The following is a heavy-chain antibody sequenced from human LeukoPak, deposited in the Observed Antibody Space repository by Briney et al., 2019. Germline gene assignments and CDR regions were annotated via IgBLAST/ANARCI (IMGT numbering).Heavy chain of an antibody. CDR3: ATTNYDFWSGYYHNWFDP. J-gene: IGHJ5*02. CDR1: GGSFSGYY. CDR2: INHSGST. V-gene: IGHV4-34*01. D-gene: IGHD3-3*01. Sequence: SETLSLTCAVYGGSFSGYYWSWIRQPPGKGLEWIGEINHSGSTNYNPSLKSRVTISVDTSKNQFSLKLSSVTAADTAVYHCATTNYDFWSGYYHNWFDPWGQGTLVTVSS.